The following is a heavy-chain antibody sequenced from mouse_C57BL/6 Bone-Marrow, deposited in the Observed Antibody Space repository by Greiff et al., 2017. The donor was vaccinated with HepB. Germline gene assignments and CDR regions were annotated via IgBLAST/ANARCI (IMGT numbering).Heavy chain of an antibody. V-gene: IGHV1-39*01. CDR3: ARKIYYGSSPDWYFDV. CDR2: INPNYGTT. Sequence: VHVKQSGPELVKPGASVKISCKASGYSFTDYNMNWVKQSNGKSLEWIGVINPNYGTTSYNQKFKGKATLTVDQSSSTAYMQLNSLTSEDSAVYYCARKIYYGSSPDWYFDVWGTGTTVTVSS. D-gene: IGHD1-1*01. CDR1: GYSFTDYN. J-gene: IGHJ1*03.